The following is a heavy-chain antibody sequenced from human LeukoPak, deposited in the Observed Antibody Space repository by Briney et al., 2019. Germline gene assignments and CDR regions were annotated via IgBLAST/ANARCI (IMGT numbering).Heavy chain of an antibody. D-gene: IGHD3-10*01. CDR2: ISGSGGST. CDR1: GFTFSSYA. J-gene: IGHJ5*02. CDR3: ATVMIRGVRVDNWFDP. V-gene: IGHV3-23*01. Sequence: GGSLRLSCAASGFTFSSYAMSWVRQAPGKGLEWVSAISGSGGSTYYADSVKGRFTISRDNSKNTLYLQMNSLRAEDTAVYYCATVMIRGVRVDNWFDPWGQGILVTVSS.